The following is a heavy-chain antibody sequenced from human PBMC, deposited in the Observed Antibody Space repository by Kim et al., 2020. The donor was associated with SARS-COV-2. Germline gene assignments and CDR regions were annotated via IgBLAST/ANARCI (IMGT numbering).Heavy chain of an antibody. V-gene: IGHV4-4*02. CDR2: IYHSGST. D-gene: IGHD2-2*01. Sequence: SETLSLTCAVSGGSISSSDWWSWVRQPPWKGLEWIGEIYHSGSTNYNPSLKSRVTISVDKSKNQFSLELSAVTAADTAVYYCARDGRQLDIYYYYYGMDVWGQGTTVTVSS. CDR1: GGSISSSDW. J-gene: IGHJ6*02. CDR3: ARDGRQLDIYYYYYGMDV.